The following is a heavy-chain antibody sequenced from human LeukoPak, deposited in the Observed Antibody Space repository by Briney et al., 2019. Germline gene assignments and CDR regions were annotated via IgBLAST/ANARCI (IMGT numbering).Heavy chain of an antibody. V-gene: IGHV4-4*02. D-gene: IGHD6-25*01. J-gene: IGHJ4*02. CDR2: VNHSGSA. CDR3: ARVYSSESFDY. Sequence: SETLSLTCAVSGGSISSDNWWSWVRQPPGKGLEWTGEVNHSGSANYNPSLKSRVTISVDKSKNQFSLKLTSVTAADTAVYYCARVYSSESFDYWGQGTLVTVSS. CDR1: GGSISSDNW.